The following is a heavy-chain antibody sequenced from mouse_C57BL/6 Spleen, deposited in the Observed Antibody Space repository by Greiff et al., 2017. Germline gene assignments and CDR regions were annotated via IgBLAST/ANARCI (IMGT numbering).Heavy chain of an antibody. Sequence: QVQLQQSGPELVKPGASVKISCKASGYAFSSSWMNWVKQRPGKGLEWIGRIYPGDGATNYNGKFKGKATLTADKSSSTAYLQLSSLTSEDSAVYFCAREDAMDYWGQGTSVTVSS. CDR1: GYAFSSSW. CDR2: IYPGDGAT. V-gene: IGHV1-82*01. J-gene: IGHJ4*01. CDR3: AREDAMDY.